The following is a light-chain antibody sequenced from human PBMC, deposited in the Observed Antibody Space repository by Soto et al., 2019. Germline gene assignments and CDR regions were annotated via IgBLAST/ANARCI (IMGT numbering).Light chain of an antibody. CDR3: SSYTSATTYV. CDR1: SSDVGAYNY. J-gene: IGLJ1*01. Sequence: QSVLTQPASVSGSPGQSITISCPETSSDVGAYNYDSWYQQYPGEAPKVIIYDVSHRPAGVSNRFSGSKSGNTASLTISGLQTQDEADYYCSSYTSATTYVFGTGTKVTVL. V-gene: IGLV2-14*01. CDR2: DVS.